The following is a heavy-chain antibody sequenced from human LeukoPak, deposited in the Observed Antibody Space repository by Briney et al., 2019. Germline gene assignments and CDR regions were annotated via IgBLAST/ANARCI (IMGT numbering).Heavy chain of an antibody. CDR3: ARDQGVGTEMV. V-gene: IGHV3-11*01. CDR1: GFTFSDYY. Sequence: GGSLRLSCAASGFTFSDYYMSWIRQAPGKGLEWVPYISSSGSTIYYADSMKGRFTISRDNAKNSLYLQMNSLRAEDTAVYYCARDQGVGTEMVWGQGTPVTVSS. J-gene: IGHJ4*02. D-gene: IGHD5-24*01. CDR2: ISSSGSTI.